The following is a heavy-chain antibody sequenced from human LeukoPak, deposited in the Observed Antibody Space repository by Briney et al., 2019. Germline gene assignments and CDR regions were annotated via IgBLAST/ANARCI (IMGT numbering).Heavy chain of an antibody. D-gene: IGHD6-25*01. CDR2: ITGSGGGT. CDR1: GFTFISYA. V-gene: IGHV3-23*01. CDR3: AKRRDGSYFDY. J-gene: IGHJ4*02. Sequence: QPGGSLRLSCAASGFTFISYAMNWVPQSPGKGLEWVSTITGSGGGTYYADSVKGRFTISRDNSKNTLYLQMNSLRAEDTAVYYCAKRRDGSYFDYWGQGTLVTVSS.